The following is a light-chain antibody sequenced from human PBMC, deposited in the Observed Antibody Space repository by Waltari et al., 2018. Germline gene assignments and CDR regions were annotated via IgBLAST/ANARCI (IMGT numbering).Light chain of an antibody. V-gene: IGLV2-14*03. CDR1: SSDVGGYNY. CDR3: SSYTSSSTLVI. J-gene: IGLJ2*01. Sequence: QSALTQPASVSGSPGQSITISCTGTSSDVGGYNYVSWYQQLPGKAPKLMIHDVSNRPSGVSNRFSGSKSGNTASLTISGLQAEDEADYYCSSYTSSSTLVIFGGVTKLTVL. CDR2: DVS.